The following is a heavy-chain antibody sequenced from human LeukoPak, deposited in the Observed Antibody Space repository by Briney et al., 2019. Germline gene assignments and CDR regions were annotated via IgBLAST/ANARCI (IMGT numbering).Heavy chain of an antibody. D-gene: IGHD4-23*01. V-gene: IGHV4-4*07. Sequence: SETLSLTCTVSGGSISSYYWSWIRQPAGKGLEWIGRIYTSGSTNYNPSLKSRVTMSVDTSKNQFSLKLSSVTAADTAVYYCARDESRDYGGNSDWFDPWGQGTLVTVSS. CDR2: IYTSGST. CDR3: ARDESRDYGGNSDWFDP. CDR1: GGSISSYY. J-gene: IGHJ5*02.